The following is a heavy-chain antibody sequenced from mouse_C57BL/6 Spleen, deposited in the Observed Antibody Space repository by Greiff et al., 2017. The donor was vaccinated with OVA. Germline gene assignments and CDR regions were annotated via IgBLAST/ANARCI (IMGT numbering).Heavy chain of an antibody. CDR1: GYTFTSYG. D-gene: IGHD2-1*01. V-gene: IGHV1-81*01. Sequence: VQLQQSGAELARPGASVKLSCKASGYTFTSYGISWVKQRTGQGLEWIGEIYPRSGNTYYNEKFKGKATLTADKSSSTAYMDLRSLTSEDSAVYFCARSGGNSYWYFDVWGTGTTVTVSS. CDR3: ARSGGNSYWYFDV. CDR2: IYPRSGNT. J-gene: IGHJ1*03.